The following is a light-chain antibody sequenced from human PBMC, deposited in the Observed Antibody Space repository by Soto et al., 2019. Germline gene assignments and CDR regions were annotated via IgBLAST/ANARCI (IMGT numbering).Light chain of an antibody. J-gene: IGLJ2*01. CDR1: SSDVGGYNY. CDR3: CSYAGSYTLV. V-gene: IGLV2-11*01. Sequence: QSAPIQPRSVSGSPGQSVTISCTGTSSDVGGYNYVSWYQQHPGKAPKLMIYDVSKRPSGVPDRFSGSKSGNTASLTISGLQAEDEADYYCCSYAGSYTLVFGGGTKLTVL. CDR2: DVS.